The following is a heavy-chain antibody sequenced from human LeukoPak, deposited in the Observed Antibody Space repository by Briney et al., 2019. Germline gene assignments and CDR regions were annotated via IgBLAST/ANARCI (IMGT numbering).Heavy chain of an antibody. J-gene: IGHJ4*02. CDR1: GFTVSSNY. D-gene: IGHD6-13*01. CDR2: IYSGGST. Sequence: GGSLRLSCAASGFTVSSNYMSWVRQAPGKGLEWVSVIYSGGSTYYADSVKGRFTISRHNSKNTLYLQMNSLRAEDTAVYYCARGDSSSWYYFDYWGQGTLVTVSS. CDR3: ARGDSSSWYYFDY. V-gene: IGHV3-53*04.